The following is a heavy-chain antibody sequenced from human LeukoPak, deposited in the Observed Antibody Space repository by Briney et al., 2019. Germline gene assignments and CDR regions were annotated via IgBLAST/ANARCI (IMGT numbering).Heavy chain of an antibody. V-gene: IGHV4-39*01. J-gene: IGHJ5*02. CDR1: GGSISSSSYY. CDR2: IYYSGST. CDR3: ARQGYSCTDP. Sequence: SETLSLTCTVSGGSISSSSYYWGWIRQPPGKGLEWIGSIYYSGSTYYNPSLKSRVTISVDTYKNQFSLKLSSVTAADTAVYYCARQGYSCTDPWGQGTLVTVSS. D-gene: IGHD6-13*01.